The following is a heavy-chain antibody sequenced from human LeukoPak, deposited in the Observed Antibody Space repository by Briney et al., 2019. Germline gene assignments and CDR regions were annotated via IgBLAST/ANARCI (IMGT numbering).Heavy chain of an antibody. CDR2: IYYSGST. J-gene: IGHJ4*02. Sequence: SETLSLTCTVSGGSISSYYWSWIRQPPGKGLEWIGYIYYSGSTNYNPSLKSRVTISVDTSKNQFSLKLSSVTAADTAVYYCARGNWASFDYWGQGTLVTVSS. CDR3: ARGNWASFDY. V-gene: IGHV4-59*12. D-gene: IGHD7-27*01. CDR1: GGSISSYY.